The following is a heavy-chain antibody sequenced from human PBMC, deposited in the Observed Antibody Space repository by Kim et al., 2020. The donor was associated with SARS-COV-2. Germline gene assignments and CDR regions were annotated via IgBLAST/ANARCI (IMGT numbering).Heavy chain of an antibody. CDR3: ARDGEERESRQLERLWFDP. CDR2: INTNTGNP. CDR1: GYIFTSYA. V-gene: IGHV7-4-1*02. Sequence: ASVKVSCRASGYIFTSYAMNWVRQAPGQGLQWMGWINTNTGNPTYAQGFTGRFVFSLDTSVSTAYLQISNLKAEDTAVYYCARDGEERESRQLERLWFDPWGQGTLVTVSS. D-gene: IGHD1-1*01. J-gene: IGHJ5*02.